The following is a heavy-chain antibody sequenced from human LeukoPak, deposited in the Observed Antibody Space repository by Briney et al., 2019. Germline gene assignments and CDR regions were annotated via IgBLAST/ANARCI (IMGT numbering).Heavy chain of an antibody. J-gene: IGHJ4*02. D-gene: IGHD6-13*01. CDR2: ISYDGSNK. V-gene: IGHV3-30-3*02. Sequence: GGSLRLSCAASGFTFSSYAMHWVRQAPGKGLEWVAVISYDGSNKYYADSVKGRFTISRDNSKNTLYLQMDSLRAEDTAVYYCAKTRPLDSSSWSHGDYWGQGTLVTVSS. CDR3: AKTRPLDSSSWSHGDY. CDR1: GFTFSSYA.